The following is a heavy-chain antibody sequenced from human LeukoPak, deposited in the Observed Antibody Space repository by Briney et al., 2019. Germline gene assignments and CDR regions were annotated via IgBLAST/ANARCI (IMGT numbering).Heavy chain of an antibody. Sequence: PSETLPLTCSVSGDSISSNSDYWGWIRQPPGKGLEWIGNIYHRGRTNYNPSLKSRVTISADTSKNQFSLKLTSVAAADTAVYYCARDPAAADATDWGQGTLVTVSS. J-gene: IGHJ4*02. CDR1: GDSISSNSDY. CDR2: IYHRGRT. CDR3: ARDPAAADATD. D-gene: IGHD6-13*01. V-gene: IGHV4-39*07.